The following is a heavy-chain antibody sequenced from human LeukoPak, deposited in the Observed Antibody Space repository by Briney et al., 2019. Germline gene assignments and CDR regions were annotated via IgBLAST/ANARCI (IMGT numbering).Heavy chain of an antibody. Sequence: GGSLRLSCAASGFTFSSYDMYWVRQAPGKGLECVASISRHSGASTYYAASVKGRFTISRDNSRSTVYLQMNSLRADDTAVYYCSKKGQNGDYGKPDWGQGTLVTVSS. CDR2: ISRHSGAST. CDR3: SKKGQNGDYGKPD. D-gene: IGHD4-17*01. J-gene: IGHJ4*02. CDR1: GFTFSSYD. V-gene: IGHV3-23*01.